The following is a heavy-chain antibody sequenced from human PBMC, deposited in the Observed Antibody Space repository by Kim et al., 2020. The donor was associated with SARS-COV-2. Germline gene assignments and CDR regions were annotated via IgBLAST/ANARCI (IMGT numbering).Heavy chain of an antibody. CDR3: ATGSGGGCFTAFDI. CDR2: ISYDGSNK. D-gene: IGHD2-15*01. CDR1: GFTFSSYA. Sequence: GGSLRLSCAASGFTFSSYAMHWVRQAPGKGLEWVAVISYDGSNKYYADSVKGRFTISRDNSKNTLYLQMNSLRAEDTAVYYCATGSGGGCFTAFDIWGQGTMVTVSS. V-gene: IGHV3-30*04. J-gene: IGHJ3*02.